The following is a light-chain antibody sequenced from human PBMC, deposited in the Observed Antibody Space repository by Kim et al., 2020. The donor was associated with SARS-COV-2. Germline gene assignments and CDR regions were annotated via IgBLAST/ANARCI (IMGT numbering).Light chain of an antibody. CDR2: EVS. CDR1: SSDVGGYNY. V-gene: IGLV2-8*01. Sequence: QSVTISRTGTSSDVGGYNYVSWYQQHPGKAPKRMIYEVSKRPSGVPDRFSGSKSGNTASLTVSGLQAEDEADYYCSSYAGSNNLVFGGGTQLTVL. CDR3: SSYAGSNNLV. J-gene: IGLJ2*01.